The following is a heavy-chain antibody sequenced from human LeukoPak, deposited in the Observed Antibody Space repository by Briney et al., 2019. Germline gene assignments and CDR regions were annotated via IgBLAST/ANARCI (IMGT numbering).Heavy chain of an antibody. V-gene: IGHV1-24*01. J-gene: IGHJ6*02. D-gene: IGHD3-3*01. CDR2: FDPEDGET. Sequence: ASVKVSCKVSGYTLTELSMHWVRQAPGKGLEWMGGFDPEDGETSYAQKFQGRVTMTRDTSTSTVYMELSSLRSEDTAVYYCARERGGIFGVVIHYYYGMDVWGQGTTVTVSS. CDR3: ARERGGIFGVVIHYYYGMDV. CDR1: GYTLTELS.